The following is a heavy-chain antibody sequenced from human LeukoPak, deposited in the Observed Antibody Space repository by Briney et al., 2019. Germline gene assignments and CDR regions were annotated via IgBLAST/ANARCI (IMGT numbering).Heavy chain of an antibody. J-gene: IGHJ6*02. CDR3: TGSTSQYYYYGMDV. V-gene: IGHV4-31*03. CDR2: IYYSGST. CDR1: GGSISSGGYY. D-gene: IGHD2-2*01. Sequence: SETLSLTCTVSGGSISSGGYYWSWIRQHPGKGLEWIGYIYYSGSTYYNPSLKSRVTISVDTSKNQFSLKLSSVTAADTAVYYCTGSTSQYYYYGMDVWGQGTTVTVSS.